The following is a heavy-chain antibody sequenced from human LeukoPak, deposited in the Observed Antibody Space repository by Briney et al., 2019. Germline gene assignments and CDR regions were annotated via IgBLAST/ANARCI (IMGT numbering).Heavy chain of an antibody. J-gene: IGHJ4*02. CDR2: ISSSGSA. CDR3: AKGPSGSYGFDY. V-gene: IGHV4-4*07. CDR1: GGSISGSY. D-gene: IGHD6-19*01. Sequence: SETLSLTCTVSGGSISGSYWSWLRQPAGKGREWIGRISSSGSANYNPSLKSRVTMSIDTSKNQFSLKLSTVTAADTAVYYCAKGPSGSYGFDYWGPGTQVTVSS.